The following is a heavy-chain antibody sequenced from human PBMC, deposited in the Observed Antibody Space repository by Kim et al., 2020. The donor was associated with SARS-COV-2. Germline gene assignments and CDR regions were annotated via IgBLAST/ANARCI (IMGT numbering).Heavy chain of an antibody. D-gene: IGHD3-9*01. V-gene: IGHV3-33*01. CDR1: GFTFSSYG. CDR2: IWYDGSNK. Sequence: GGSLRLSCAASGFTFSSYGMHWVRQAPGKGLEWVAVIWYDGSNKYYADSVKGRFTISRDNSKNTLYLQMNSLRAEDTAVYYCARGSSDRESFDYGMDVWGQGTTVTVSS. CDR3: ARGSSDRESFDYGMDV. J-gene: IGHJ6*02.